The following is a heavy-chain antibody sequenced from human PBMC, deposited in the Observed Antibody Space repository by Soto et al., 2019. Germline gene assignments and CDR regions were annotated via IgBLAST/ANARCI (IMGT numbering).Heavy chain of an antibody. CDR1: GYTFTSYG. CDR3: ARDGATVKDYYYGMDV. D-gene: IGHD4-4*01. V-gene: IGHV1-18*01. J-gene: IGHJ6*02. CDR2: ISAYNGNT. Sequence: GASVKVSCKASGYTFTSYGISWVRQAPGQGLEWMGWISAYNGNTNYAQKLQGGVTMTTDTSTSTAYMELRSLRSDDTAVYYCARDGATVKDYYYGMDVWGQGTTVTVSS.